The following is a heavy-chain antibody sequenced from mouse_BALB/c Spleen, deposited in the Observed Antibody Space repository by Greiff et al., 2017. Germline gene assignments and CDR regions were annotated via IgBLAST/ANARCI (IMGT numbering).Heavy chain of an antibody. CDR1: GFTFNTYA. CDR2: IRSKSNNYAT. Sequence: DVMLVESGGGLVQPKGSLKLSCAASGFTFNTYAMNWVRQAPGKGLEWVARIRSKSNNYATYYADSVKDRFTISRDDSQSMLYLQMNNLKTEDTAMYYCVRQNYGDYFDYWGQGTTLTVSS. J-gene: IGHJ2*01. V-gene: IGHV10-1*02. CDR3: VRQNYGDYFDY. D-gene: IGHD1-1*02.